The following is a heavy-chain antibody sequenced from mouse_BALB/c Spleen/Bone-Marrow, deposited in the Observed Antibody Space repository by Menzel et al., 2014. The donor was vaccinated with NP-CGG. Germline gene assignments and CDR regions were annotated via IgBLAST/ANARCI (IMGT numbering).Heavy chain of an antibody. J-gene: IGHJ3*01. CDR1: GFTFSDYG. V-gene: IGHV5-15*02. D-gene: IGHD2-1*01. Sequence: EVHLVESGGGLVQPGGSRKLSCAASGFTFSDYGMAWVRQALGKGPEWVAFISNLAYSIYYADSATGRFTISRENAKNTLYLEMSSLRSEDTAMYYCARGGIYYGNYLANWGQGTLVTVSA. CDR3: ARGGIYYGNYLAN. CDR2: ISNLAYSI.